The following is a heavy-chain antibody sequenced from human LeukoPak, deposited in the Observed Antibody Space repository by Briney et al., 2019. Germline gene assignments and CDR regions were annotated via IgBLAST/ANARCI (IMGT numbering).Heavy chain of an antibody. Sequence: PGGSLRLSCAASGFTSTSYSMNWVRQAPGKGLEWVSFISTGSSIIYYADSVKGRFTISRDNSKNTLYLQMNSLRAEDTAVYYCARGDSSGYPVKDWGQGTLVTVSS. J-gene: IGHJ4*02. CDR3: ARGDSSGYPVKD. D-gene: IGHD3-22*01. CDR1: GFTSTSYS. V-gene: IGHV3-48*01. CDR2: ISTGSSII.